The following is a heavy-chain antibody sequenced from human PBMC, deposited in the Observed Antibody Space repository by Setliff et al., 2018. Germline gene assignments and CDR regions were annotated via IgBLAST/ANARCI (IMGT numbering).Heavy chain of an antibody. CDR2: ISGDGRAT. J-gene: IGHJ4*02. D-gene: IGHD3-16*01. CDR3: VRNPLGPEASTPGGY. Sequence: PGGSLRLSCAASGFAFSAYPMHWVRQAPGEGLESISAISGDGRATYYSQSVKGRFTISRDNSKSTLYLQMDSLRPEDLAVYYCVRNPLGPEASTPGGYWGQGTLVTVSS. CDR1: GFAFSAYP. V-gene: IGHV3-64*01.